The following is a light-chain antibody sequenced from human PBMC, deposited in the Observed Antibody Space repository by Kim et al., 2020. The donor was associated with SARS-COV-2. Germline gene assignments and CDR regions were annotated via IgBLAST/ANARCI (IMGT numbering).Light chain of an antibody. V-gene: IGKV3-20*01. J-gene: IGKJ5*01. CDR2: GAS. CDR1: QSVSSGY. CDR3: QQYGSPIT. Sequence: LSPGESATLSCRARQSVSSGYLAWYQQKPGQAPRLLIYGASSRATGIPDRFSGSGSGTDFTLTISRLEPEDFAVYYCQQYGSPITFGQGTRLEIK.